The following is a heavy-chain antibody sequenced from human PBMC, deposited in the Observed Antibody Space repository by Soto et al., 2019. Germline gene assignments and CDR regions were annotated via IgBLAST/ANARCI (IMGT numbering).Heavy chain of an antibody. V-gene: IGHV3-23*01. D-gene: IGHD2-15*01. J-gene: IGHJ1*01. CDR2: ITGTCSET. CDR3: AKSIYHYPSGRP. Sequence: EVQLLESGGGLVQPGGSLRLSCVASGFTFNNYVLSWVRQAPGKGLEWVSAITGTCSETYYADSVKGRFTLSRGNSENTLFLQMNILIVEDTAVYDCAKSIYHYPSGRPWGQGTLVTVSS. CDR1: GFTFNNYV.